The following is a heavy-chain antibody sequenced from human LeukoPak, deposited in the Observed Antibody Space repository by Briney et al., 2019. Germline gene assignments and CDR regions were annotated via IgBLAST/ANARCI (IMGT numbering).Heavy chain of an antibody. J-gene: IGHJ4*02. CDR3: AIDPNSSSSYYFHY. CDR1: GFTFSSYG. D-gene: IGHD6-6*01. CDR2: IRYDGSNK. Sequence: GGSLRLSCAASGFTFSSYGRHWVRQAPGKGLEWVAFIRYDGSNKYYADSVKGRFTISRDNSKNTLYLQMNSLRAEDTAVYYCAIDPNSSSSYYFHYWGQGTLVTVSS. V-gene: IGHV3-30*02.